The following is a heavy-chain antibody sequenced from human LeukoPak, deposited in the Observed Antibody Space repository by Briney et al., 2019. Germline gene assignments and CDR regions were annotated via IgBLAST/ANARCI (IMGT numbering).Heavy chain of an antibody. CDR3: ARVWGSGYYSDY. CDR1: GFTFSSYN. V-gene: IGHV3-48*01. Sequence: GGSLRLSCAASGFTFSSYNMNWVRQAPGKGREWVSYISSSSSTIYYADSVKGRFTISRENPKNSLYLQIHSLRAEDTAVYYCARVWGSGYYSDYWGQGTLVTVSS. J-gene: IGHJ4*02. D-gene: IGHD3-22*01. CDR2: ISSSSSTI.